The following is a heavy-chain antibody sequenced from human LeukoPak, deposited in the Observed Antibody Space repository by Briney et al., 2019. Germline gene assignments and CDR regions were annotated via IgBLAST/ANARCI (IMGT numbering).Heavy chain of an antibody. V-gene: IGHV3-7*03. CDR2: INQRGSEK. Sequence: GGSLRLSCVASGFTFNKDWMNWVRQAPGKGLEWVANINQRGSEKYYVDSVKGRFPISRDNAKNSLYLQMNSLTDDDTAVYYCARDPDLVPGVNFRYWGQGTLVTVSS. D-gene: IGHD3-10*01. J-gene: IGHJ4*02. CDR1: GFTFNKDW. CDR3: ARDPDLVPGVNFRY.